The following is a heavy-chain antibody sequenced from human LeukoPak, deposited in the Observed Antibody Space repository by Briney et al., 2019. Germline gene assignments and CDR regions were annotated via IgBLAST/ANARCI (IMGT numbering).Heavy chain of an antibody. CDR1: GGSISSGDYY. CDR2: IYYSGST. D-gene: IGHD3-9*01. V-gene: IGHV4-30-4*08. J-gene: IGHJ3*02. CDR3: AREGYFDWYPMVPGQQLDDAFDI. Sequence: SETLSLTCTVSGGSISSGDYYWSWIRQPPGKGLEWIGYIYYSGSTYYNPSLKSRVTISVDTSKNQFSLKLSSVTAADTAVYYCAREGYFDWYPMVPGQQLDDAFDIWGQGTMVTVSS.